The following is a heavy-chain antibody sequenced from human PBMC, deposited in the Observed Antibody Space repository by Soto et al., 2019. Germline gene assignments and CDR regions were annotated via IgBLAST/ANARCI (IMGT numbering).Heavy chain of an antibody. J-gene: IGHJ4*02. Sequence: ASVKVSCQVSGYTLPELSMHWVRQAPGKGLEWMGGFDPEDGETIYAQKFQGRVTMTEDTSTDTAYMELSSLRSEDTAVYYCATVKVNWNAGADPKSNAFDYWGQGTLVTVSS. D-gene: IGHD1-20*01. CDR2: FDPEDGET. CDR3: ATVKVNWNAGADPKSNAFDY. V-gene: IGHV1-24*01. CDR1: GYTLPELS.